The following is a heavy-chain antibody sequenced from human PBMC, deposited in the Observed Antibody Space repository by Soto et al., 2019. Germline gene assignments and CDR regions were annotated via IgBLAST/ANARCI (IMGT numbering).Heavy chain of an antibody. Sequence: PSETLSLTCTVSGGSISSYYWSWIRQPAGKGLEWIGRIYTSGSTNYNPSLKSRDTMSVDTSKNQFSLNLSSVTAAADTAMYYCARSARVGFNWFDPWGQGTLVTVSS. V-gene: IGHV4-4*07. CDR2: IYTSGST. J-gene: IGHJ5*02. CDR1: GGSISSYY. CDR3: ARSARVGFNWFDP. D-gene: IGHD3-10*01.